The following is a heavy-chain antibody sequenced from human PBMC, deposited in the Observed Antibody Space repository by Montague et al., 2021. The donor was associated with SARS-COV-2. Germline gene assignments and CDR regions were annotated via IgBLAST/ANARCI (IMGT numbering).Heavy chain of an antibody. Sequence: SETLSLTCTVSGGSISSSSYYWGWIRQPPGKGLEWIGSIYYSGSTYYNPSLKSRVTISVGTSKNQFSLKLSSVTAADTAVYYCARIGWLRGAFDIWGQGTMVTVSS. CDR2: IYYSGST. CDR3: ARIGWLRGAFDI. V-gene: IGHV4-39*01. CDR1: GGSISSSSYY. J-gene: IGHJ3*02. D-gene: IGHD5-12*01.